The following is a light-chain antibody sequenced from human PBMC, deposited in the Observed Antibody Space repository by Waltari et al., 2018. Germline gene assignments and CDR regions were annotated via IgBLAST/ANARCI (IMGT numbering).Light chain of an antibody. CDR3: SSYSTTSTLVV. CDR2: EVS. Sequence: QSALTQPASVSGSPGQSITITCTGTSADIGGFDYVSWYQQRPGKAPKLIIFEVSNRASGISNRFSGSKSVSTASLTISGLQTEDDSDYYCSSYSTTSTLVVFGGGTKVTVL. CDR1: SADIGGFDY. V-gene: IGLV2-14*01. J-gene: IGLJ2*01.